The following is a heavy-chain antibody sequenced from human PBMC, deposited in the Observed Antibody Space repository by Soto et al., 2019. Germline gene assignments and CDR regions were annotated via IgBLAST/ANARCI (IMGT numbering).Heavy chain of an antibody. CDR3: LSALAWRSDV. J-gene: IGHJ6*02. CDR2: ISSSSTGI. V-gene: IGHV3-48*02. CDR1: GFTFSLYG. Sequence: EVQLVESGGGMVQPGGSLRLSCAASGFTFSLYGMSWVRQAPGKGLEWVSYISSSSTGIHYADSVKGRFTISRDDATNSMYLQMNSLRDGNTAVQYSLSALAWRSDVRCPG.